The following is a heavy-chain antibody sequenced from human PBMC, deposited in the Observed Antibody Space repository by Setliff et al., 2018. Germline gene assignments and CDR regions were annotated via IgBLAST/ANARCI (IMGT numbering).Heavy chain of an antibody. CDR1: GGTFSDYY. J-gene: IGHJ6*03. CDR3: ARMSGFLYMDV. D-gene: IGHD3-3*01. Sequence: PSETLSLTCGAYGGTFSDYYWTWIRQPPEKGLEWIGEINHSGTTNYNPSLKSRVTMSLDTSKNQFSLNLSSVTAADTAVYYCARMSGFLYMDVWGKGTTVTVSS. V-gene: IGHV4-34*01. CDR2: INHSGTT.